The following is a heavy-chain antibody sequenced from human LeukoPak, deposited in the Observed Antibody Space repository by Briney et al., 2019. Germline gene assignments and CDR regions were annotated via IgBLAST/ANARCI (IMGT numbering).Heavy chain of an antibody. Sequence: GGSLRLSCEVSGFTMSDYYMMWVRQAPGKGLEWISCISGTGSTIYYADSMKGRFTISRDIGKKSVYLKMTALRADDTAVYYCSRGSYDLWSGFSYWGQGTLVTVSS. V-gene: IGHV3-69-1*02. CDR2: ISGTGSTI. D-gene: IGHD3-3*01. CDR3: SRGSYDLWSGFSY. J-gene: IGHJ4*02. CDR1: GFTMSDYY.